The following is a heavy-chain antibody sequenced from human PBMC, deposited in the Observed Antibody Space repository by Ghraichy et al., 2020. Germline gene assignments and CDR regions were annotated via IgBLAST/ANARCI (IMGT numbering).Heavy chain of an antibody. CDR2: ISSSSSYI. J-gene: IGHJ6*02. CDR1: GFTFSSYS. V-gene: IGHV3-21*01. Sequence: GESLNISCAASGFTFSSYSMNWVRQAPGKGLEWVSSISSSSSYIYYADSVKGRFTISRDNAKNSLYLQMNSLRAEDTAVYYCARRYDSSGYYEELNDYGMDVWGQGTTVTVSS. CDR3: ARRYDSSGYYEELNDYGMDV. D-gene: IGHD3-22*01.